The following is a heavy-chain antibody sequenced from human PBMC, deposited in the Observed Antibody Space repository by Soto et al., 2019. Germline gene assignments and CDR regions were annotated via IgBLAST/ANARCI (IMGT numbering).Heavy chain of an antibody. Sequence: QIQLVQSGAEVKKPGASVKVSCKASGYTFTSYGISWVRQAPGQGLEWMGWINPYNGNTNYAQKLQGRVTMTTDTSTNTAYMELRSLSSDDTAVYYCARDWFGIDYWGQGTLVTVSS. CDR1: GYTFTSYG. V-gene: IGHV1-18*01. J-gene: IGHJ4*02. CDR2: INPYNGNT. CDR3: ARDWFGIDY. D-gene: IGHD3-16*01.